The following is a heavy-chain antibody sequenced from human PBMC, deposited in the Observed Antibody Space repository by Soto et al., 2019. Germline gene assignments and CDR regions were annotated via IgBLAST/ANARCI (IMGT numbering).Heavy chain of an antibody. J-gene: IGHJ4*02. CDR3: AREGHGANSDY. D-gene: IGHD4-17*01. CDR2: ISGSRNTI. V-gene: IGHV3-48*04. CDR1: GFTFSSYS. Sequence: EVQLVESGGGLVQPGGSLRLSCEASGFTFSSYSMNWVRQAPGKGLEWVSYISGSRNTIYHADSVKGRFTISRDNAKNSLYLQMNSLRAEDTAVYYCAREGHGANSDYWGQGTLVTISS.